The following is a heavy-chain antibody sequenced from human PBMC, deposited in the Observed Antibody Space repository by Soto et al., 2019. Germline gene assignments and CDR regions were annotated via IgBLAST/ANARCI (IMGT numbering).Heavy chain of an antibody. CDR2: INPSGGST. Sequence: ASVKVSCKASGYTFTSYYMHWLRQAPGQGLEWMGIINPSGGSTSYAQKFQGRVTMTRDTSTSTVYMELSSLRSEDTAVYYCARDLIVVVPAADNNYYGMDVWGQGTTVTVSS. J-gene: IGHJ6*02. CDR1: GYTFTSYY. D-gene: IGHD2-2*01. V-gene: IGHV1-46*01. CDR3: ARDLIVVVPAADNNYYGMDV.